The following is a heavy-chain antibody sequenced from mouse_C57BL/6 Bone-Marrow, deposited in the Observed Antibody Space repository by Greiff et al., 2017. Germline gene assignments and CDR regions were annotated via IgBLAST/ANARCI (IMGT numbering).Heavy chain of an antibody. J-gene: IGHJ1*03. D-gene: IGHD2-3*01. Sequence: VQLQQSGPGLVAPSQSLSITCTVSGFSFTSYGVDWVRQPPGKGLEWLGVIWGGGSTNYHSALMSRLSIRKDNSKSQVFLKMNSLQTDDTAMYYWAIDGYPWYFDVWGTGTTVTVSS. V-gene: IGHV2-9*01. CDR3: AIDGYPWYFDV. CDR1: GFSFTSYG. CDR2: IWGGGST.